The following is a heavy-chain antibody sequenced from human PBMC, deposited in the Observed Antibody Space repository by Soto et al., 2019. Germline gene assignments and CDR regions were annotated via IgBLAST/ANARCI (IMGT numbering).Heavy chain of an antibody. CDR3: ARGYGGPIGWFDP. Sequence: QVQLVQSGAEVKKPGASVKVSCKASGYTFTSYAMHWVRQAPGQRLEWMGWINAGNGNTKYSQKFQGRVTITRDTSASTAYMELSSLRSEDTAVYYWARGYGGPIGWFDPGGQGTLVTVSS. D-gene: IGHD3-16*01. J-gene: IGHJ5*02. V-gene: IGHV1-3*01. CDR2: INAGNGNT. CDR1: GYTFTSYA.